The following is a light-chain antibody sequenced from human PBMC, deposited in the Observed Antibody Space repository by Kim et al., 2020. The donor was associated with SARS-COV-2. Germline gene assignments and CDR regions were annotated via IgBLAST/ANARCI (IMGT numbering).Light chain of an antibody. Sequence: DIQMTQSPSSLSASVGDRVTITCRASQSIHTYLNWYQQKPGKAPKLLVYAASSLQSGVPSRFSGSRSGTDFTLTISSLQPEDFATYYCQQSYSTPITFGQRTRLEIK. CDR3: QQSYSTPIT. V-gene: IGKV1-39*01. J-gene: IGKJ5*01. CDR1: QSIHTY. CDR2: AAS.